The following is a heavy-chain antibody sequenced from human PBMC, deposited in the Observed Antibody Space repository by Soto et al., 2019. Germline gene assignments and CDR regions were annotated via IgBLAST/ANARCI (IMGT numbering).Heavy chain of an antibody. D-gene: IGHD3-16*01. CDR2: MSYDGESQ. CDR1: GFTFSRYG. V-gene: IGHV3-30*03. Sequence: QVQLAESGGGVVQPGRSLRLSCAASGFTFSRYGMHWIRQAPGKGLEWVAFMSYDGESQHYADSVKGRFTISRDYSKSTLYLQMNSLRSEDTAVYYCARDPSYGSSFEYWGRGTRVTVSS. CDR3: ARDPSYGSSFEY. J-gene: IGHJ4*02.